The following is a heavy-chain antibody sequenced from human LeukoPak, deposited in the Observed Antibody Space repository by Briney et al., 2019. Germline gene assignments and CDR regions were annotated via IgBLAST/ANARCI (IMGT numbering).Heavy chain of an antibody. CDR1: GFTFSSYW. Sequence: GGSLRLSCAASGFTFSSYWMHWVRQAPGKGLVWVSRINSDGSSTSYADSVKGRFTISRDNAKNTLYLQMNSLRAKDTAVYYCARGMHYYDSSGYLNWFDPWGQGTLVTVSS. V-gene: IGHV3-74*01. CDR2: INSDGSST. CDR3: ARGMHYYDSSGYLNWFDP. J-gene: IGHJ5*02. D-gene: IGHD3-22*01.